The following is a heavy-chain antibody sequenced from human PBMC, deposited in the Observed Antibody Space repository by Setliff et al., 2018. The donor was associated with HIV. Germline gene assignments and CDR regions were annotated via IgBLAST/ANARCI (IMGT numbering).Heavy chain of an antibody. D-gene: IGHD6-6*01. CDR1: GFTFSSYA. CDR3: AKQYSMYYYYYMDV. J-gene: IGHJ6*03. V-gene: IGHV3-23*01. Sequence: GGSLRLSCAASGFTFSSYAMSWVRQAPGKGLEWVSGISGSGGRTYYADSVKGRFTISRDNSKNTLYLQMNSLRAEDTAVYYCAKQYSMYYYYYMDVWGKGTTVTVS. CDR2: ISGSGGRT.